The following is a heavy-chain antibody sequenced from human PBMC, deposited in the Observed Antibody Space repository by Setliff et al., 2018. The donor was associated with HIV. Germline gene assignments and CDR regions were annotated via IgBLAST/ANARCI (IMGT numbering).Heavy chain of an antibody. V-gene: IGHV3-33*03. CDR1: RFSFSSYG. CDR3: AKGRCSGSSCYFDY. Sequence: PGGSLRLSCAASRFSFSSYGMHWVRQAPGKGLEWVAVIWYDGGNKYYADSVKGRFTISRDNAKNSLYLQMSSLRAEDMALYYCAKGRCSGSSCYFDYWGQGTLVTVSS. D-gene: IGHD2-15*01. J-gene: IGHJ4*02. CDR2: IWYDGGNK.